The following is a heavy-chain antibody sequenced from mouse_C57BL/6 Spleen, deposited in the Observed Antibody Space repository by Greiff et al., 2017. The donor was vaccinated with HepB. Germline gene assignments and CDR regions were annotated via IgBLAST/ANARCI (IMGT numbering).Heavy chain of an antibody. CDR3: ASGGDDYYFDY. J-gene: IGHJ2*01. CDR1: GFTFSDYG. D-gene: IGHD2-4*01. Sequence: EVMLVESGGGLVKPGGSLKLSCAASGFTFSDYGMHWVRQAPEKGLEWVAYISSGSSTIYYADTVKGRFTISRDNAKNTLFLQMTSLRSEDTAMYYCASGGDDYYFDYWGQGTTLTVSS. V-gene: IGHV5-17*01. CDR2: ISSGSSTI.